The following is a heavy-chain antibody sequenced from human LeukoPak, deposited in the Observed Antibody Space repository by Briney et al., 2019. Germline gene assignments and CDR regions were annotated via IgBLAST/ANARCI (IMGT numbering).Heavy chain of an antibody. J-gene: IGHJ6*02. V-gene: IGHV4-4*02. CDR1: GGSISSNNW. CDR3: AGDIVVVPAGGSVVVYGMDV. CDR2: IYHSGST. Sequence: SETLSLTCAVSGGSISSNNWWSWVRQPPGKGLEWIGEIYHSGSTNYNPSLKSRVTISVDTSKNQFSLKLSSVTAADTAVYYCAGDIVVVPAGGSVVVYGMDVWGQGTTVTVSS. D-gene: IGHD2-2*01.